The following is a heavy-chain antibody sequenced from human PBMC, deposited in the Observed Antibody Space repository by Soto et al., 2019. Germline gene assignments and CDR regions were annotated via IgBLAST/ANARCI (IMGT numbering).Heavy chain of an antibody. Sequence: SETLSRTCTVSCGSITTGVYYCSWIRQLPGKGLEWIGHSYYSETTYYNPSLKSRVSISLETSKNQFSLKLSFVTAADTAMYYCARTKCSGGSCYSWSLAYWGQGTSVTVSS. J-gene: IGHJ4*02. D-gene: IGHD2-15*01. CDR3: ARTKCSGGSCYSWSLAY. CDR1: CGSITTGVYY. CDR2: SYYSETT. V-gene: IGHV4-31*03.